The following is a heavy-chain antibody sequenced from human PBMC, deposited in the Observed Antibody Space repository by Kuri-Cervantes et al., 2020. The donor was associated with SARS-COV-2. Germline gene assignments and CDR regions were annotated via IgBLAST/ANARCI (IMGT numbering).Heavy chain of an antibody. CDR3: ARGGGGQLDFDY. D-gene: IGHD6-13*01. CDR1: GFTFISYA. V-gene: IGHV3-30-3*01. J-gene: IGHJ4*02. Sequence: GGSLRLSCAASGFTFISYAMHWVRQAPGKGLEWVPVISYDGSNKYFAESVKGRFTISRDNSKNTLYLQMSSLRAEDTAMYYWARGGGGQLDFDYWGQGTLVTVSS. CDR2: ISYDGSNK.